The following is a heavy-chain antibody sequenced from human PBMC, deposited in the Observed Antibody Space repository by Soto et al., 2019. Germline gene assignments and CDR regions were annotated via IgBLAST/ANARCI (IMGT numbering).Heavy chain of an antibody. CDR2: FSYDGTHK. D-gene: IGHD2-15*01. CDR1: GFTFKTYA. J-gene: IGHJ3*01. V-gene: IGHV3-30-3*01. Sequence: QVHLVESGGGVVQPGTSLRLSCAASGFTFKTYAMHWVRQTPGKGLNWVAVFSYDGTHKYYADSVKGRFIVSSDSSRNTLYLEMNSLTSDDTAVYYCARDKGGGFCSGGTCYNDALDVWGQGTTVTVSS. CDR3: ARDKGGGFCSGGTCYNDALDV.